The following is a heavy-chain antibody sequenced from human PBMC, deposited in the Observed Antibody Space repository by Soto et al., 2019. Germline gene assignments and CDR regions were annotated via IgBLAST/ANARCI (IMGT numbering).Heavy chain of an antibody. J-gene: IGHJ6*03. V-gene: IGHV1-18*01. Sequence: ASVKVSCKASGYTFTSYGISWVRQAPGQGLEWMGWISAYNGNTNYAQKLQGRVTMTTDTSTSTAYMELRSLRSDDTAVYYCARVGGCSSTGCPPDYYYYMDVWGKGTTVTVSS. CDR3: ARVGGCSSTGCPPDYYYYMDV. D-gene: IGHD2-2*01. CDR2: ISAYNGNT. CDR1: GYTFTSYG.